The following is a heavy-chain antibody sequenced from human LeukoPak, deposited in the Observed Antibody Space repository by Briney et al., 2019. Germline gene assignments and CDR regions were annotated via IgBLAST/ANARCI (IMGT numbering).Heavy chain of an antibody. Sequence: GASVKVSCKASGYTFTSYGISWVRQAPGQGLEWMGWISAYNGNTNYAQKLQGRVTMTTDTSTSTAYMELRSLRSDDTAVYYCARGPLSFGQYGSGSYLGPRYYGMDVWGQGTTVTVSS. D-gene: IGHD3-10*01. CDR3: ARGPLSFGQYGSGSYLGPRYYGMDV. CDR1: GYTFTSYG. V-gene: IGHV1-18*01. CDR2: ISAYNGNT. J-gene: IGHJ6*02.